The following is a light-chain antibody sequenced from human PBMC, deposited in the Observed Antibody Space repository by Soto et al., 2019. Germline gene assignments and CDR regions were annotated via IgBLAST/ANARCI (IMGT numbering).Light chain of an antibody. CDR3: QQYNNWPYT. CDR2: GAS. V-gene: IGKV3-15*01. J-gene: IGKJ2*01. CDR1: QSVSSN. Sequence: ERVMTQSPATLSVSPGERVTLSCRARQSVSSNLAWYQQKPGQAPRLLIYGASTRATGIPARFSGSGSGTEFTLTISSLQSKDFAVYYCQQYNNWPYTFGQGTKLEIK.